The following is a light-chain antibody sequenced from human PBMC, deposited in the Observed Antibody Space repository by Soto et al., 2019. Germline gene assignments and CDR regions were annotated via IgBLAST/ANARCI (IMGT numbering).Light chain of an antibody. CDR2: DAS. CDR1: QSVSYY. V-gene: IGKV3-11*01. Sequence: EIVLTQSPATLSLSPGERSTLSCRASQSVSYYLAWYQQIPGQAPRLLIYDASNRATGIPARFSGSGSGTDFTLTISSLEPEDFAVYYCQQRSNWPLTFGGGTKVAIK. CDR3: QQRSNWPLT. J-gene: IGKJ4*01.